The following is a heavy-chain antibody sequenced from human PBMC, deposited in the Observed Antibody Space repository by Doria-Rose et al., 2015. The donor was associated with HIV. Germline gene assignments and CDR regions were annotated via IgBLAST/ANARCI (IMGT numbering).Heavy chain of an antibody. J-gene: IGHJ6*02. Sequence: SYISSSGSTIYYADSVKGRFTISRDNAQNSLFLQMNSLRAEDTAVYYCARARLYYYYGMDVWGQGATVTVSS. CDR3: ARARLYYYYGMDV. CDR2: ISSSGSTI. V-gene: IGHV3-11*04.